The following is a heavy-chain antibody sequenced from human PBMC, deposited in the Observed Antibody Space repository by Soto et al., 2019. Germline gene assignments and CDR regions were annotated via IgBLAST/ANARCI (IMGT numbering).Heavy chain of an antibody. J-gene: IGHJ5*02. CDR3: ARRGTTVFPQDYFAP. CDR1: GYTFTNYA. D-gene: IGHD4-17*01. CDR2: IIADNGNT. V-gene: IGHV1-3*01. Sequence: QVQFVQSGAEVKKPGASVRVSCKASGYTFTNYAVHWLRQAPGQRLEWMGWIIADNGNTKYSQKFHARITITRDTSARTTYMELSSLRSEDTAVYYCARRGTTVFPQDYFAPWGPGTLVTVSS.